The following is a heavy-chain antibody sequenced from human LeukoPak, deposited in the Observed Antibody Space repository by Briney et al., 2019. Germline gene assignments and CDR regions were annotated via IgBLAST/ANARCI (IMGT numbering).Heavy chain of an antibody. V-gene: IGHV3-23*01. CDR2: ISGSGGST. CDR3: AKREGANYYDTKPVNFDY. J-gene: IGHJ4*02. Sequence: GGSLRLSCAASGFTFSSYAMSWVRQAPGKGLEWVSAISGSGGSTYYADSVKGRFTISRDNSKSTLYLQMNSLRAEDTAVYYCAKREGANYYDTKPVNFDYWGQGTLVTVSS. CDR1: GFTFSSYA. D-gene: IGHD3-22*01.